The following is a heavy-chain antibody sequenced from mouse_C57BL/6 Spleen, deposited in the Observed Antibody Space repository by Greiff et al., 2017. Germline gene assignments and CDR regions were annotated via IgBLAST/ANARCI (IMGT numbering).Heavy chain of an antibody. CDR2: INPSNGGT. CDR1: GYTFTSYW. CDR3: ARDTTVVATGYFDY. D-gene: IGHD1-1*01. Sequence: QVQLQQPGTELVKLSCKASGYTFTSYWMHWVKQRPGQGLEWIGNINPSNGGTNYNEKFKSKATLTVDKSSSTAYMQLSSLTSEDSAVYYCARDTTVVATGYFDYWGQGTTLTVSS. J-gene: IGHJ2*01. V-gene: IGHV1-53*01.